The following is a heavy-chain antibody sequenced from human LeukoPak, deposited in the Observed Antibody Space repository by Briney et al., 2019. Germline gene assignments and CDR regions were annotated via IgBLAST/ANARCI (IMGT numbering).Heavy chain of an antibody. D-gene: IGHD3-10*01. CDR2: MSPSATT. Sequence: SETLSLTCTVSGGSIRTFYLSWIRQPVGKGLEWIGRMSPSATTYNPSLKSRVTMSIDTSKSQFFLNLRSVTAADTAVYYCARHGLLWFGEVRVWGQGTLVTVSS. CDR3: ARHGLLWFGEVRV. CDR1: GGSIRTFY. V-gene: IGHV4-4*07. J-gene: IGHJ4*02.